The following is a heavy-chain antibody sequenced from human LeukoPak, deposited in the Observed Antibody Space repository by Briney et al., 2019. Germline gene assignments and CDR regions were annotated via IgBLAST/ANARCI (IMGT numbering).Heavy chain of an antibody. V-gene: IGHV3-30*02. CDR1: GFTFSSYG. D-gene: IGHD6-19*01. CDR3: AKSGSGWYQGGSDFDY. J-gene: IGHJ4*02. Sequence: SGGSLRLSCAASGFTFSSYGMHWVRQAPGKGLEWVAFIRCDGSNKYYADSVKGRFTISRDNSKNTLYLQMNSLRAEDTAVYYCAKSGSGWYQGGSDFDYWGQGTLVTVSS. CDR2: IRCDGSNK.